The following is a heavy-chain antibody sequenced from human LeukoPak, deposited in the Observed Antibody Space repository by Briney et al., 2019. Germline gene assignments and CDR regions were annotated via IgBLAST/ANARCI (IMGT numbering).Heavy chain of an antibody. CDR1: GGSISSYY. CDR3: ARTSYSSGWEYESHPFDY. J-gene: IGHJ4*02. D-gene: IGHD6-19*01. Sequence: KASETLSLTCTVSGGSISSYYWSWIRQPPVKGLEWIGEINHSGSTNYNPSLKSRVTISVDTSKNQFSLKLSSVTAADTAVYYCARTSYSSGWEYESHPFDYWGQGTLVTVSS. V-gene: IGHV4-34*01. CDR2: INHSGST.